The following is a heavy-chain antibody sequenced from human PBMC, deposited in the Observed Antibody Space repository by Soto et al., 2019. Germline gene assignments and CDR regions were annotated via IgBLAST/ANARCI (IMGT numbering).Heavy chain of an antibody. Sequence: EVQLVESGGGLVQPGGSLRLSCAVSGFIFSDYWMTWVRQASGKGLEWVANINPEGSEKYYVDSVKGRFTISRDNAKNSLYLQMISLRAEDTALYYCARARIDYWGRGTLITFSS. V-gene: IGHV3-7*03. CDR2: INPEGSEK. CDR1: GFIFSDYW. J-gene: IGHJ4*02. CDR3: ARARIDY.